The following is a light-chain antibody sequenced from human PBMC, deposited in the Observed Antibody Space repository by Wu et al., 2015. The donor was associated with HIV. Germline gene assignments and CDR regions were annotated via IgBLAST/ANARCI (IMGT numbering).Light chain of an antibody. CDR2: GVS. CDR3: QQYNSSPYT. V-gene: IGKV3-20*01. CDR1: QSVSSSS. Sequence: EIVLTQSPGTLSLSPGERATLSCRASQSVSSSSLAWYQQKPGQAPRLLMYGVSSRATGIPDRFSGGGSGTDFTLTISRLEPEDFAVYYCQQYNSSPYTFGQGTKLEIK. J-gene: IGKJ2*01.